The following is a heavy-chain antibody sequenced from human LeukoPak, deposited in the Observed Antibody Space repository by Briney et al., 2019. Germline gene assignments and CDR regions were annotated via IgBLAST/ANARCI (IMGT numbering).Heavy chain of an antibody. CDR2: TYYRSKWYN. CDR1: GDSVSSNSAA. J-gene: IGHJ4*02. CDR3: ASSNYYFEY. Sequence: SQTLSLTCAISGDSVSSNSAAWNWIRQSPSRGLEWLVRTYYRSKWYNDCAVSVRSRININADTSKNQFSLQLDSVTPEDTAVYYCASSNYYFEYWGQGTLVTVSS. V-gene: IGHV6-1*01.